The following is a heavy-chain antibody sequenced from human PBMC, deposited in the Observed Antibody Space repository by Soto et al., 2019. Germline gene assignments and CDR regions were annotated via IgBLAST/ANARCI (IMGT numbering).Heavy chain of an antibody. CDR2: INPNSGGT. V-gene: IGHV1-2*04. D-gene: IGHD3-10*01. CDR3: ARVGGGLASLGYYGMDV. CDR1: GYTFIGYY. J-gene: IGHJ6*02. Sequence: GASVKVSCKASGYTFIGYYIHWVRQAPGQGLEWMGWINPNSGGTNYARRFQGWVTMTRDRSISTAYMELSRLKSDDTAVYYCARVGGGLASLGYYGMDVWGQGTTVTVSS.